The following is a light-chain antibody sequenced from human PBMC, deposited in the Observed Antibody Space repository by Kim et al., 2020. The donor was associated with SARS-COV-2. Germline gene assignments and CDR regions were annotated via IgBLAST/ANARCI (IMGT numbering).Light chain of an antibody. CDR2: AAS. V-gene: IGKV1-9*01. CDR1: QGISSY. J-gene: IGKJ4*01. CDR3: QQLNTYPLT. Sequence: IQLTQSPSSLSASVGDRVTITCRASQGISSYLAWYQQKPGRDPKLLMYAASTLQGGVPSRFSGSGSGTDFTLTITSLQPEDFATYYCQQLNTYPLTVGGGTTVEIK.